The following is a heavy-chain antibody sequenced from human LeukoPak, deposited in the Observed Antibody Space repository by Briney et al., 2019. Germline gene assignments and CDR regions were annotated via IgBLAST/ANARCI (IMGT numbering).Heavy chain of an antibody. CDR3: ARSFDI. CDR2: ISNSGGSI. J-gene: IGHJ3*02. V-gene: IGHV3-48*04. Sequence: GGSLRLSCAASGFTFNSYWMHWVRQAPGKGLEWVSHISNSGGSIYYADSVKGRFTISRDNAKNSLYLQMNSLRAEDTAVHYCARSFDIWGQGTMVTVSS. CDR1: GFTFNSYW.